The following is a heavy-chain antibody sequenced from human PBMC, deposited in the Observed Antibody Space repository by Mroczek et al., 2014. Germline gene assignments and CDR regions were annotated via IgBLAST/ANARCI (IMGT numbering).Heavy chain of an antibody. CDR2: ISTSGNT. J-gene: IGHJ3*02. CDR3: ARAVGGNYKGYVFDI. Sequence: QVQLQESGPGLVKPSETLSLTCTVSGGSINNYYWTWIRQPAGKALDWIGRISTSGNTNYNSSLKSRVTMSVDTSKNQFSLKLSSVTAADTAVYYCARAVGGNYKGYVFDIWGPGTTVTVSS. CDR1: GGSINNYY. D-gene: IGHD1-26*01. V-gene: IGHV4-4*07.